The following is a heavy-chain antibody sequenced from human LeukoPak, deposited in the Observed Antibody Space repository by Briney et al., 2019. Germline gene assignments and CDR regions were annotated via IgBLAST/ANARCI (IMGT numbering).Heavy chain of an antibody. CDR1: GFTFSNYA. CDR3: AKWGDYDVLTGYYVSDY. V-gene: IGHV3-23*01. J-gene: IGHJ4*02. CDR2: ITGGGSGI. Sequence: GRSLRLSCAASGFTFSNYAMSWVRQAPGKGLEWLSAITGGGSGIYYADSMKSRFTISRDNSKNTLYLQINSLRAEDTAVYYCAKWGDYDVLTGYYVSDYWGQGTLVTVSS. D-gene: IGHD3-9*01.